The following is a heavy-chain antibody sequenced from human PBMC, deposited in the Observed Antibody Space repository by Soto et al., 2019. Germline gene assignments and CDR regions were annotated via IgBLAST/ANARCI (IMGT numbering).Heavy chain of an antibody. CDR3: ARVGYGEWFDP. J-gene: IGHJ5*02. D-gene: IGHD3-10*01. CDR2: INPSGGST. CDR1: GYTFTSYY. V-gene: IGHV1-46*01. Sequence: QVQLVQSGAEVKKPGASVKVSCKASGYTFTSYYMHWVRQAPGQGLEWMGIINPSGGSTSYAQKFQGRVTMTRDKSTSTVYMELSSLRSEDTAVYYCARVGYGEWFDPWGQGTLVTVSS.